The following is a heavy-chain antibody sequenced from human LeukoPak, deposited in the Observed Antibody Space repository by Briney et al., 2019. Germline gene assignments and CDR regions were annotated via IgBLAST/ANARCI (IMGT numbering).Heavy chain of an antibody. CDR3: ATARDGY. J-gene: IGHJ4*02. Sequence: PGGSLRLSWAASAFTFSSYAMSWVRQAPGKGLEWVSGTSTSGGSTYYADSVKGRFTISRDNSKNTLSLQMTSLRAEDTAVYYCATARDGYWGQGTLVTVSS. V-gene: IGHV3-23*01. CDR2: TSTSGGST. D-gene: IGHD2-21*01. CDR1: AFTFSSYA.